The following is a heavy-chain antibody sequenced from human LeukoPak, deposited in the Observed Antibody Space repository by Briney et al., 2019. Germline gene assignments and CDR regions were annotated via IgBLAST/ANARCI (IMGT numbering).Heavy chain of an antibody. J-gene: IGHJ5*02. CDR2: INHSGST. CDR3: ARQVRLLNNWFDP. Sequence: PSETLSLTCIVSGGAISSGSYYWGWIRQPPGKGLEWIGEINHSGSTNYNPSLKSRVTISVDTSKNQFSLKLSSVTAADTAVYYCARQVRLLNNWFDPWGQGTLVTVSS. V-gene: IGHV4-39*01. CDR1: GGAISSGSYY.